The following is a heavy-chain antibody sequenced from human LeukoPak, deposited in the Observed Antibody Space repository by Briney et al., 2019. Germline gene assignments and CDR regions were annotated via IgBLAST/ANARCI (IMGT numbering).Heavy chain of an antibody. CDR3: ARDFGSSWFYFDY. J-gene: IGHJ4*02. V-gene: IGHV3-74*01. Sequence: GGSLRLSCAASGFTLSSYWMHWDRQAPGKGLVWVSRIDSAGSTTSYADSVKGRFTISRDNAKNTLYLQMNNLRAEDTAVYYCARDFGSSWFYFDYWGQGILVTVSS. CDR1: GFTLSSYW. D-gene: IGHD6-13*01. CDR2: IDSAGSTT.